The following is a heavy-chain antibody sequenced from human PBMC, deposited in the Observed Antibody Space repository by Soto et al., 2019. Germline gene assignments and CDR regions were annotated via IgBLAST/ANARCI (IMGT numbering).Heavy chain of an antibody. V-gene: IGHV3-7*01. CDR3: ARLGADNEYCTNGVCYFSYYYYYMDV. CDR2: IKQDGSEK. J-gene: IGHJ6*03. Sequence: GGSLRLSCAASGFTFSSYWMSWVRQAPGKGLEWVANIKQDGSEKYYVESVKGRFTISRDNAKNSLYLQMNSLRAEDTAAYYCARLGADNEYCTNGVCYFSYYYYYMDVWGKGTTVTVSS. CDR1: GFTFSSYW. D-gene: IGHD2-8*01.